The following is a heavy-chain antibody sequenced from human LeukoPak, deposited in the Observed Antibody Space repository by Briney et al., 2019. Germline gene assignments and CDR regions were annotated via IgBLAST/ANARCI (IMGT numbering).Heavy chain of an antibody. CDR3: VRPSQGYFQN. CDR2: IRNKNHGYTT. Sequence: GGSLRLSCAASGFDFSVHEMDWVRQAPGRGHEWLARIRNKNHGYTTEYAASVKGRFTISRDDSSSSLRLQMNSLNTDDTAVYFCVRPSQGYFQNWGQGTLVTVSS. CDR1: GFDFSVHE. V-gene: IGHV3-72*01. J-gene: IGHJ1*01. D-gene: IGHD6-13*01.